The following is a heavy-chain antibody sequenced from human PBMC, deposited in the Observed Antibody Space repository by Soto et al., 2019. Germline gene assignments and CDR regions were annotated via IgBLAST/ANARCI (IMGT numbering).Heavy chain of an antibody. V-gene: IGHV3-23*01. Sequence: EVQLLESGGGLGQPGGSLRLSCAASGFTFSNYAMTWVRQAPGKGLEWVSIITSSGGSTYYADSVKGRFTISRDNSKNTLYLQVYSLRAEDTAVYDCAKGSLLWFGESPSYFDYWGQGTLVTVSS. J-gene: IGHJ4*02. CDR2: ITSSGGST. D-gene: IGHD3-10*01. CDR3: AKGSLLWFGESPSYFDY. CDR1: GFTFSNYA.